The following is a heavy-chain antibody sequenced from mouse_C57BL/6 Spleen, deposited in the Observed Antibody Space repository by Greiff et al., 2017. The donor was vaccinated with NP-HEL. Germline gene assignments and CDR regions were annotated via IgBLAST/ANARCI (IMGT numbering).Heavy chain of an antibody. V-gene: IGHV1-42*01. J-gene: IGHJ3*01. Sequence: EVQLVESGPELVKPGASVKISCKASGYSFTGYYMNWVKQSPEKSLEWIGEINPSTGGTTYNQKFKAKATLTVDKSSSTAYMQLKSLTSEDSAVYYCARGIYYYGPFAYWGQGTLVTVSA. CDR3: ARGIYYYGPFAY. D-gene: IGHD1-1*01. CDR1: GYSFTGYY. CDR2: INPSTGGT.